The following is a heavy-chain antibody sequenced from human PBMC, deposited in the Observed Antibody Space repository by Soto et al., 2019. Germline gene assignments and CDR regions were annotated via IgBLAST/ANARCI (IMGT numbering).Heavy chain of an antibody. CDR1: GGSISSYY. CDR3: ARYVPYYGMDV. D-gene: IGHD3-10*02. CDR2: IYYSGST. J-gene: IGHJ6*02. V-gene: IGHV4-59*01. Sequence: PSETLSLTCTVSGGSISSYYWSWIRQPPGKGLEWIGYIYYSGSTNYNPSLKSRVTISVDTSKNQFSLKLSSVTAADTAVYYCARYVPYYGMDVWGQGTTVTVSS.